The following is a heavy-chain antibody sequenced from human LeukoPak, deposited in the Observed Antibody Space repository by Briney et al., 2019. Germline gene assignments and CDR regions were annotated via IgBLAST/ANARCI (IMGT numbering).Heavy chain of an antibody. Sequence: SETLSLTCTVSGGSISSYYWSWIRQPPGKGLEWIGYIYYTGSTNYNPSLKSRVTISVDTSKNQLSLKLSSVTAADTAVYSCVRHVARAFDIWGQGTKVTVSS. V-gene: IGHV4-59*08. CDR1: GGSISSYY. CDR3: VRHVARAFDI. J-gene: IGHJ3*02. CDR2: IYYTGST.